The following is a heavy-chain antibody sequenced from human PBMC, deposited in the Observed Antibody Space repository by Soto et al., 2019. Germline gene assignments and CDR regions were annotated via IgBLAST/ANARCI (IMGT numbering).Heavy chain of an antibody. CDR1: GFTFSSRW. D-gene: IGHD6-25*01. J-gene: IGHJ4*02. Sequence: EVRLVESGGGLVQPGGSLRLSCEASGFTFSSRWMTWVRHGPGKGLEWVANIHEDKNAKDYVDSVKGRLTISRDNAKNSLYLPMNSLRDEDTAVYYCATHDGPAAAGLVLDFWGQGALVIVSS. V-gene: IGHV3-7*02. CDR2: IHEDKNAK. CDR3: ATHDGPAAAGLVLDF.